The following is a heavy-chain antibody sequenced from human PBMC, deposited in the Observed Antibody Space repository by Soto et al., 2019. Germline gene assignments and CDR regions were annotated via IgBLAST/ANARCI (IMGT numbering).Heavy chain of an antibody. Sequence: GGSLRLSCAASGFTFSSYAMHWVRQAPGKGLERVAVISYDGSNKYYADSVKGRFTISRDNSKNTLYLQMNSLRAEDTAVYYCARDDYYGSGSPSYYYYGMDVWGQGTTVTVSS. V-gene: IGHV3-30-3*01. CDR2: ISYDGSNK. J-gene: IGHJ6*02. CDR3: ARDDYYGSGSPSYYYYGMDV. CDR1: GFTFSSYA. D-gene: IGHD3-10*01.